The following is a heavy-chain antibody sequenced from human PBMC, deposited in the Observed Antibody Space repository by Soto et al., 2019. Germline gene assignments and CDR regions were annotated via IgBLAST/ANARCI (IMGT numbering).Heavy chain of an antibody. Sequence: GASVKVSCKASGGTFSSYAISWVRQAPGQGLEWMGGIIPIFGTANYAQKFQGRVTITADESTSTAYMELSSLRSEDTAVYYCARVANYDILTGYTPYSYYYYGMDVWGQGTTVTVSS. D-gene: IGHD3-9*01. CDR3: ARVANYDILTGYTPYSYYYYGMDV. J-gene: IGHJ6*02. CDR2: IIPIFGTA. V-gene: IGHV1-69*13. CDR1: GGTFSSYA.